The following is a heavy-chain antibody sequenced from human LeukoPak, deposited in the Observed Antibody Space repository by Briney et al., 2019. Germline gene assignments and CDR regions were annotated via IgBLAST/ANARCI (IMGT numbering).Heavy chain of an antibody. V-gene: IGHV1-69*13. CDR1: GVTFSSYA. J-gene: IGHJ2*01. Sequence: SVKVSCKASGVTFSSYAISWVRQAPGQGLEWMGGIIPIFGTANYAQKFQGRVTITADESTSTAYMELSSLRSEDTAVYYCARVIVVVPAAIMADWYFDLWGRGTLVTVSS. CDR2: IIPIFGTA. CDR3: ARVIVVVPAAIMADWYFDL. D-gene: IGHD2-2*02.